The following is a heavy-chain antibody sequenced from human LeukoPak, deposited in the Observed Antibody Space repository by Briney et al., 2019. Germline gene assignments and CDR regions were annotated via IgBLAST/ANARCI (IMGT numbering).Heavy chain of an antibody. CDR1: GFTFSDYS. V-gene: IGHV3-15*01. Sequence: GESLRLSCAASGFTFSDYSMSWVRQAPGKGLEWVGRIKSKTDGGTTDYAAPVKGRFTISRDDSKNTLYLQMNSLKTEDTAVYYCTSTFFYGSGSFDYWGQGTLVTVSS. J-gene: IGHJ4*02. CDR3: TSTFFYGSGSFDY. D-gene: IGHD3-10*01. CDR2: IKSKTDGGTT.